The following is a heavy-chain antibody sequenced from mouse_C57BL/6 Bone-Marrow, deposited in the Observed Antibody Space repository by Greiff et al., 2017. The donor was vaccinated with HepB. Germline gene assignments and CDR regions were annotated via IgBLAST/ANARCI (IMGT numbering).Heavy chain of an antibody. J-gene: IGHJ1*03. CDR2: INYDGSST. Sequence: EVQVVESAGGLVQPGSSMKLSCTASGFTFSDYYMAWVRQVPEKGLEWVANINYDGSSTYYLDSLKSRFIISRDNAKNILYLQMSSLKSEDTATYYCAREDYYGSSYWYFDVWGTGTTVTVSS. V-gene: IGHV5-16*01. D-gene: IGHD1-1*01. CDR1: GFTFSDYY. CDR3: AREDYYGSSYWYFDV.